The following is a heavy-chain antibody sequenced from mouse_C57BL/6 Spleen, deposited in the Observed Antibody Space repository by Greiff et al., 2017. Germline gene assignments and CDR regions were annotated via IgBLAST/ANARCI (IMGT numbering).Heavy chain of an antibody. CDR1: GYTFTSYW. CDR3: ARWITTVVATNDYAMDY. J-gene: IGHJ4*01. CDR2: INPSNGGT. Sequence: QVQLKQPGTELVKPGASVKLSCKASGYTFTSYWMHWVKQRPGQGLEWIGNINPSNGGTNYNEKFKSKATLTVDKSSSTAYMQLSSLTSEDSAFYYCARWITTVVATNDYAMDYWGQGTSVTVSS. V-gene: IGHV1-53*01. D-gene: IGHD1-1*01.